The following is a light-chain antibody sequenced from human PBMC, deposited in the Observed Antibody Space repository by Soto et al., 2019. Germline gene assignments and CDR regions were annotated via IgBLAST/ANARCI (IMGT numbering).Light chain of an antibody. CDR3: QQSYGTPIT. J-gene: IGKJ5*01. CDR2: AAS. CDR1: QSISSY. V-gene: IGKV1-39*01. Sequence: DLQMTQSPSSLSAYVGDRVTMTCRASQSISSYLNWYQLKPGKAPKLLIYAASSLKSGVPSRFSGSGSGTDFTLTITSLQPEDFATYYCQQSYGTPITFGQGTRLEI.